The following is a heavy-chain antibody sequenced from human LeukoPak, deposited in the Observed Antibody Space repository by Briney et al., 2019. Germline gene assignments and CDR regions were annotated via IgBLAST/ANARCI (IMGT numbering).Heavy chain of an antibody. CDR1: GFTFSSYS. CDR3: ARGLVGATGAYYFDY. J-gene: IGHJ4*02. Sequence: GGSLRLSCAASGFTFSSYSMNWVRQAPGKGLEWVSSIRSSSSYIYYADSVKGRFTISRDNAKNSLYLQMNSLRAEDTAVYYCARGLVGATGAYYFDYWGQGTLVTVSS. CDR2: IRSSSSYI. D-gene: IGHD1-26*01. V-gene: IGHV3-21*01.